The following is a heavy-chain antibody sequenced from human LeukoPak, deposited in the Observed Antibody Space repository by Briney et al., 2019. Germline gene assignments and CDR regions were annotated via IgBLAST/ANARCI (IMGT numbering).Heavy chain of an antibody. CDR3: VGSSGYYYGGFDY. CDR2: ISSDGVNK. J-gene: IGHJ4*02. CDR1: GFTFSSYG. Sequence: GGSLRLSCAASGFTFSSYGMHWVRQAPGKGLEWVAVISSDGVNKYSADSVKGRFTISRDTSKNTLYLQMNSLRAEDTAVYYCVGSSGYYYGGFDYWGQGTLVTVSS. D-gene: IGHD3-22*01. V-gene: IGHV3-30*03.